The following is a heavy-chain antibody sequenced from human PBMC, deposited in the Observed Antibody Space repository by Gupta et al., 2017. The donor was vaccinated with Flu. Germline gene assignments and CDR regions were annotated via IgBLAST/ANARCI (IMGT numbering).Heavy chain of an antibody. D-gene: IGHD3-22*01. CDR1: GYTFTNYG. J-gene: IGHJ4*02. Sequence: QVQLVQSGAEVKKPGASVKVSCKASGYTFTNYGISWVRQAPGQGLEWMGWISGYNGDTKYVQKVQGRVTMTTDTSTSTAYMELRSLRSDDTAVYYCARESGDLYYHDSSGYSDELGGIDYWGQGTLVTVSS. V-gene: IGHV1-18*01. CDR2: ISGYNGDT. CDR3: ARESGDLYYHDSSGYSDELGGIDY.